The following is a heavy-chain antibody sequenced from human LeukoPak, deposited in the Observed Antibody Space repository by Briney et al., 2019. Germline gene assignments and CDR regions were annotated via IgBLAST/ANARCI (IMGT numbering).Heavy chain of an antibody. CDR1: GGSISSYY. CDR3: ARLPNCSSTSCYRGAFDY. CDR2: IYYSGST. D-gene: IGHD2-2*01. V-gene: IGHV4-59*08. J-gene: IGHJ4*02. Sequence: SETLSLTCTVSGGSISSYYWSWIRQPPGKGREWIGYIYYSGSTNYNPSLKSRVTISVDTSKNQFSLKLSSVTAADTAVYYCARLPNCSSTSCYRGAFDYWGQGTLVTVSS.